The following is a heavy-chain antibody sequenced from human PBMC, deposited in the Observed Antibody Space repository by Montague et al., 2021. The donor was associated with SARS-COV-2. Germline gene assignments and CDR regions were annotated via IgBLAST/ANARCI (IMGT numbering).Heavy chain of an antibody. D-gene: IGHD5-24*01. CDR2: CRHSGAT. CDR3: ARDRTFRDGYLDAFEI. J-gene: IGHJ3*02. Sequence: SETLSLTCAVSVYSVIVGYCRGWVQQSSGMHLHWIVVCRHSGATYYNPSLKSRVTISVDTSKNQFSLKMYSVTAADTAQFYCARDRTFRDGYLDAFEIWGQGTMVTVSS. CDR1: VYSVIVGYC. V-gene: IGHV4-38-2*02.